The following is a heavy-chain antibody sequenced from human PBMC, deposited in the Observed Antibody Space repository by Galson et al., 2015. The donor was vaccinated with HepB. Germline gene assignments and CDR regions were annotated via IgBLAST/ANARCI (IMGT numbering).Heavy chain of an antibody. V-gene: IGHV3-30*18. CDR2: ISNDGSHN. D-gene: IGHD3-22*01. J-gene: IGHJ4*02. Sequence: SLRLSCAASGFTFSSFGMHWVRQAPGKGLEWVAVISNDGSHNYYTDSVKGRFTISRDNSKKTLFLQMDCLRPEDTAVYYCAKAADYYGGSISFLFDYLGQGTLVTVSS. CDR1: GFTFSSFG. CDR3: AKAADYYGGSISFLFDY.